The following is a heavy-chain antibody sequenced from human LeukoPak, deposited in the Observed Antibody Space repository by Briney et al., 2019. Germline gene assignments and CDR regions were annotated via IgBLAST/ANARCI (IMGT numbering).Heavy chain of an antibody. CDR1: GFTFSSYA. CDR3: ARVKRDCSGGTCYCYDY. V-gene: IGHV3-23*01. D-gene: IGHD2-15*01. CDR2: ISGSGGST. Sequence: GGSLRLSCAASGFTFSSYAMSWVRQAPGKGLEWVSAISGSGGSTYYADSVRGRFTISRDNSKNTLYLQMNSLRAEDTAVYYCARVKRDCSGGTCYCYDYWGQGTLVTVSS. J-gene: IGHJ4*02.